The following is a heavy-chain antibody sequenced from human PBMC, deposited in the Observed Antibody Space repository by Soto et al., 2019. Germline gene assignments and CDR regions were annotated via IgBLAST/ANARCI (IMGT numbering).Heavy chain of an antibody. J-gene: IGHJ5*02. CDR3: ARAWVVPADSTKSIWFDP. CDR2: IIPIFGTA. V-gene: IGHV1-69*01. D-gene: IGHD2-2*01. CDR1: GGTFSSYA. Sequence: QVQRVQSGGEVNKPGSSVKVSCKASGGTFSSYAISWVRQAPGQGLEWMGGIIPIFGTAKYAQKFQGRVTITAGESTSTDYMELSSLRSEDTAVYYCARAWVVPADSTKSIWFDPWGPGALVTVSS.